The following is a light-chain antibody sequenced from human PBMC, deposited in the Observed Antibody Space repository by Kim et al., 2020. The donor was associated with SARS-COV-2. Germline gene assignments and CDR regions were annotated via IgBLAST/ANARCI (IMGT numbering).Light chain of an antibody. CDR2: QDT. CDR3: LAWDSSTPYV. J-gene: IGLJ1*01. Sequence: SYELTQPPSVSVSPGQTASITCSGDKLGDKYTCWYQQKPGQSPVLVIYQDTKRPSGIPARFSGSNSGNTATLTISGTQAMDEADYYCLAWDSSTPYVFGT. CDR1: KLGDKY. V-gene: IGLV3-1*01.